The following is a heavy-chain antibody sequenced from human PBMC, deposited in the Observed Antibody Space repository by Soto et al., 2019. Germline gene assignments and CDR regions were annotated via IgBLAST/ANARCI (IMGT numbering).Heavy chain of an antibody. CDR3: AKGRGGSGSLTPRVDF. CDR1: GFTFNNYA. Sequence: EVQLLESGGGLVQPGGSLRLSCAASGFTFNNYAMTWVRQAPGKGLEWVSAISGGGDTTSYADSGKGRFTVSRDGSKTTLYLQMRSLRAEDTALYYCAKGRGGSGSLTPRVDFWGQGTLVTVSS. CDR2: ISGGGDTT. D-gene: IGHD3-10*01. V-gene: IGHV3-23*01. J-gene: IGHJ4*02.